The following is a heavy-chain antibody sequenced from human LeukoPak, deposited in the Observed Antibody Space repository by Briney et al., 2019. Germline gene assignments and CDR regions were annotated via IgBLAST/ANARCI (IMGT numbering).Heavy chain of an antibody. D-gene: IGHD4-23*01. CDR1: GFTFSSYG. CDR2: ISYDGSNK. V-gene: IGHV3-30*03. CDR3: ARDNSVEDTAWWFDP. Sequence: GGSLRLSCAASGFTFSSYGMHWVRQAPGKGLEWVAVISYDGSNKYYADSVKGRFTISRDNSKNTLYLQMSSLRAEDTAVFYCARDNSVEDTAWWFDPWGQGTLVTVSS. J-gene: IGHJ5*02.